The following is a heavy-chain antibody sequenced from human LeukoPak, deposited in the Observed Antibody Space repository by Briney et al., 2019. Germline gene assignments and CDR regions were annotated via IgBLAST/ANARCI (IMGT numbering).Heavy chain of an antibody. V-gene: IGHV4-38-2*02. Sequence: SETLSLTCTVSGYSISSGYYWGWIRQPPGKGLEWIGSIYYSGSTYYNPSLKSRVTISLDTSKNQFSLKLSSVTAADTAVYYCARDPGTADYWGQGTLVTVSS. D-gene: IGHD1-1*01. CDR1: GYSISSGYY. CDR3: ARDPGTADY. J-gene: IGHJ4*02. CDR2: IYYSGST.